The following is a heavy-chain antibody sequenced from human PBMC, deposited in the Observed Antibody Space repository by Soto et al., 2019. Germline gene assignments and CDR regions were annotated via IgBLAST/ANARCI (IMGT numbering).Heavy chain of an antibody. CDR2: ISAYSGNT. J-gene: IGHJ4*02. V-gene: IGHV1-8*01. CDR1: GVTYRGNG. CDR3: ARGYDSSGYYDY. D-gene: IGHD3-22*01. Sequence: GAPVKVTCKARGVTYRGNGLSSPRQGKKQGLEWLGWISAYSGNTGYAQKFQGRVTMTRNTSISTAYMELSSLRSEDTAVYYCARGYDSSGYYDYWGQGTLVTVSS.